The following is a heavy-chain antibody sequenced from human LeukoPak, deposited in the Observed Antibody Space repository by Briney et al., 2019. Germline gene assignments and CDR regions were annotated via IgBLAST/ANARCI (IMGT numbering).Heavy chain of an antibody. V-gene: IGHV1-69*04. Sequence: SVKVSCKASGGTFSSYAISWVRQAPGEGLEWMGRIIPILGIANYAQKFQGRVTITADESTSTAYTELSSLRSEDTAVYYCARGELRYYYYYGMDVWGQGTTVTVSS. CDR3: ARGELRYYYYYGMDV. J-gene: IGHJ6*02. CDR1: GGTFSSYA. D-gene: IGHD1-7*01. CDR2: IIPILGIA.